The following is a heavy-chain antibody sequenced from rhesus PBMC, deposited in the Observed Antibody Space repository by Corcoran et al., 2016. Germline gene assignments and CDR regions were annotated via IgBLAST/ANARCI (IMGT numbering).Heavy chain of an antibody. CDR3: TTAEGRRSDY. CDR1: GFTFSANY. CDR2: IKTKSGGETA. V-gene: IGHV3-30*01. D-gene: IGHD1-44*02. Sequence: EAQLAESGGGLVQPGGSLRVFCAAPGFTFSANYMSRVRQARAKGLEWVARIKTKSGGETADYAASVKVRFAISRDDSKNTLYLRMNSLNTEDTAVCYCTTAEGRRSDYWGQGVLVTVSS. J-gene: IGHJ4*01.